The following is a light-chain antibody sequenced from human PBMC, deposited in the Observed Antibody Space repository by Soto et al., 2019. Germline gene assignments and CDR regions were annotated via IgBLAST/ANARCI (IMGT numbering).Light chain of an antibody. J-gene: IGKJ5*01. CDR2: HSS. CDR3: QQYIRRPLS. CDR1: QSITTH. Sequence: IVMTQSPGTLSLSAGDRATLSCRASQSITTHLAWYQQRPGQAPRLLIYHSSTRATGVPTRFSGSGSGTDFTLTINSLQSEDFAVYFCQQYIRRPLSFGQGTRLEIK. V-gene: IGKV3-15*01.